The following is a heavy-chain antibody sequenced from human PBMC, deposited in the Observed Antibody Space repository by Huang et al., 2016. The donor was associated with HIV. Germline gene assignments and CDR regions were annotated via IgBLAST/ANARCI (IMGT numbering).Heavy chain of an antibody. CDR3: AKVAAGQPVHFYYYMDA. J-gene: IGHJ6*03. V-gene: IGHV1-69*13. D-gene: IGHD3-3*02. CDR1: GGTFKKYA. CDR2: SIPRYGAE. Sequence: QVNLVQSGAEVRKPGSSVKVSCKASGGTFKKYAISWVRQAPGQGLEWMGASIPRYGAEEYAGKFQDRVTLTEDGSTNTAYLELDRLTSEDTAVYYCAKVAAGQPVHFYYYMDAWGDGTTIIVSS.